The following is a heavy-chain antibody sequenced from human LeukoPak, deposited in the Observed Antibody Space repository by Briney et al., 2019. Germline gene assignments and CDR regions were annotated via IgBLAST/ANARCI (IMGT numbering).Heavy chain of an antibody. CDR2: LSHAETTQ. D-gene: IGHD6-19*01. Sequence: GGSLRLSCEVSGFTFTSYGMHWVRQAPGKGLEWVAWLSHAETTQHYADSVKGRFTISRDNSKNTLYLQMNSLRAEDTAVYYCAKGHGLFIAVAGLTFDYWGQGTLVTVSS. CDR3: AKGHGLFIAVAGLTFDY. CDR1: GFTFTSYG. V-gene: IGHV3-30*18. J-gene: IGHJ4*02.